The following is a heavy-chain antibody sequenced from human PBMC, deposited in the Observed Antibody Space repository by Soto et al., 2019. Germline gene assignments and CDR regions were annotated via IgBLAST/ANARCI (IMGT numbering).Heavy chain of an antibody. D-gene: IGHD6-6*01. V-gene: IGHV1-46*01. CDR3: AKSIKEGGMTVRGADY. CDR2: INPSDGSK. J-gene: IGHJ4*02. Sequence: QVQLVQSGAEVQEPGASVRVSCKASGYTFTRYYIHWVRQAPGQGLEWMGIINPSDGSKRYAQKFQGRVTMTRDTSTSTVYMELNSLSSEDTAVYYCAKSIKEGGMTVRGADYWGQGTLLTVSS. CDR1: GYTFTRYY.